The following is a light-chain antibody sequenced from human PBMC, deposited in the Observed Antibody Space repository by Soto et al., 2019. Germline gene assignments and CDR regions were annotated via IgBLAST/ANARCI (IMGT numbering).Light chain of an antibody. CDR1: QSINNW. CDR3: QQYRSFST. V-gene: IGKV1-5*01. Sequence: DIQMTQSPSTLSASVGDRVNITCRASQSINNWVAWYQQKPGKAPVLLIYDASSLESGVPSRFSGGGSGTEFTLTISSLQADDFATYFCQQYRSFSTFGGGTKVDIK. J-gene: IGKJ4*01. CDR2: DAS.